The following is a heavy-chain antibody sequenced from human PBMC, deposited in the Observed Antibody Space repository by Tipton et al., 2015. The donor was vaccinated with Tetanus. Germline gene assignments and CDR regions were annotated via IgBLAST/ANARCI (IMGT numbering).Heavy chain of an antibody. CDR3: ARWIGVIPVTGNDAFDV. J-gene: IGHJ3*01. Sequence: GLVKPSETLSLTCAVSGGSLSDYYWSWIRQSPGKGLEWIGEINEGGSTNYNPSLGSRVSISVDTSKHRFSLKVNSVIAADTATYYCARWIGVIPVTGNDAFDVWGPGAMVTVSS. CDR1: GGSLSDYY. V-gene: IGHV4-34*01. D-gene: IGHD3-16*01. CDR2: INEGGST.